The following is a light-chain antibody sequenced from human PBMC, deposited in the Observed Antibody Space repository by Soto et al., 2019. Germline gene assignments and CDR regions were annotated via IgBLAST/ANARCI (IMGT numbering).Light chain of an antibody. Sequence: QSVLTQPPSASGTLGQRVTISCSGSSSNIGSDTVNWYQQLPGTAPKLLIHRSNQRPSGVPGRFSGSKSGTSASLAISGLQPEDEADYHCASWDASLNGWVFGGGTQLTVL. V-gene: IGLV1-44*01. CDR3: ASWDASLNGWV. J-gene: IGLJ3*02. CDR1: SSNIGSDT. CDR2: RSN.